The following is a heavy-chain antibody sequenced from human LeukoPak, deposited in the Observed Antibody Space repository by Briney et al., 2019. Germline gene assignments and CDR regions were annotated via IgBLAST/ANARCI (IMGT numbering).Heavy chain of an antibody. D-gene: IGHD3-10*01. CDR3: ARGYYGSGSYIDY. J-gene: IGHJ4*02. Sequence: SETLSLNCAVYGGSFGGYYWSWVRQPPGKALEWIGEINHSGSTNYNPSLKSRVTIPVDTSKNPFSLKLSAVTAADTAVYYCARGYYGSGSYIDYWGQGTLVTVSS. V-gene: IGHV4-34*01. CDR1: GGSFGGYY. CDR2: INHSGST.